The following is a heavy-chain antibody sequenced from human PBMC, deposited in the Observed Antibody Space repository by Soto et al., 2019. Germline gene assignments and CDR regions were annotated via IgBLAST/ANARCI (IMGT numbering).Heavy chain of an antibody. Sequence: QVQLVQSGAEAKKPGASVKVSCKASGYTFTTYGMSWVRQAPGQGLDWMGWISTYNGNTKYAERLQGRVTMTTDTTTSTAYMKLRSLRSDDTAVYYCARGPTDYYDNSSDYFLDYWGQGTLVTVSS. V-gene: IGHV1-18*01. CDR3: ARGPTDYYDNSSDYFLDY. CDR2: ISTYNGNT. D-gene: IGHD3-22*01. CDR1: GYTFTTYG. J-gene: IGHJ4*02.